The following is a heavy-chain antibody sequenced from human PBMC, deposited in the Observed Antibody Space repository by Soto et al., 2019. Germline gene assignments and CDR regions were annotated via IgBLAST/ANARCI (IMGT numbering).Heavy chain of an antibody. Sequence: QVQLVQSGAAVKKPGSSVKVSCKASGGTFSSYTISWVRQAPGQGLEWMGRIIPILGIANYAQKFQGRVTITADKSTSTAYMELSSLRSEDTAVYYCARDFVGTPEPYCGGDCYKYWGQGTLVTVSS. CDR3: ARDFVGTPEPYCGGDCYKY. CDR1: GGTFSSYT. V-gene: IGHV1-69*08. D-gene: IGHD2-21*02. CDR2: IIPILGIA. J-gene: IGHJ4*02.